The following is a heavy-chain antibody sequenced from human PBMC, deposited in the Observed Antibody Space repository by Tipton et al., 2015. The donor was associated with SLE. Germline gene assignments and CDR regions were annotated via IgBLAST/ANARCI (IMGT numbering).Heavy chain of an antibody. CDR2: IYTSGST. V-gene: IGHV4-61*02. J-gene: IGHJ4*02. D-gene: IGHD6-13*01. CDR3: ARHVAAGADY. CDR1: GGSISSGSYY. Sequence: TLSLTCTVSGGSISSGSYYWSWIRQPAGKGLEWIGRIYTSGSTNYNPSLKSRVTISVDTSKNQFSLKLSSVTAADTAVYYCARHVAAGADYWGQGTLVTVS.